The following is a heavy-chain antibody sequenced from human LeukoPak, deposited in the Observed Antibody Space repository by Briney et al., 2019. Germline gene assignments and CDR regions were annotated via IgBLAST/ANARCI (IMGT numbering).Heavy chain of an antibody. Sequence: GGSLRLSCAASGFTFSNAWMNWVRQAPGKGLEWVSAISGSGGSTYYADSVKGRFTISRDNAKNSLYLQMNSLRAEDTAVYYCARVYCSGGSCYSYFDYWGQGTLVTVSS. V-gene: IGHV3-21*01. J-gene: IGHJ4*02. D-gene: IGHD2-15*01. CDR3: ARVYCSGGSCYSYFDY. CDR2: ISGSGGST. CDR1: GFTFSNAW.